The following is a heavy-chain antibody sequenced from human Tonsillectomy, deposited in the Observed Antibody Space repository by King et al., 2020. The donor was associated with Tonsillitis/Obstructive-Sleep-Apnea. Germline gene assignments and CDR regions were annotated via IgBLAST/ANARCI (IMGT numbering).Heavy chain of an antibody. Sequence: QLQESGPGLVKPSKTLSLTCTVSGGSISSYYWSWIRQPPGKGLEWIGYIYYSGSTNYNPSLKSRDTISVDTSKNQFSLKLSSVTAADTAVYYCARFRESSTNWFDPWGQGTLVTVSS. CDR1: GGSISSYY. CDR2: IYYSGST. V-gene: IGHV4-59*01. CDR3: ARFRESSTNWFDP. J-gene: IGHJ5*02. D-gene: IGHD3-10*01.